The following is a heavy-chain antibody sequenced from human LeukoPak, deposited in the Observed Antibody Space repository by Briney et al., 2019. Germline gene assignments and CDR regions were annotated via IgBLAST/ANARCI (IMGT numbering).Heavy chain of an antibody. CDR1: GFTFSNYS. J-gene: IGHJ4*02. D-gene: IGHD2-21*02. CDR2: ISSSSSYI. V-gene: IGHV3-21*01. CDR3: ARSSRDIVVVTAIFDY. Sequence: GGSLRLSCAASGFTFSNYSMNWVRQAPGKGLEWVSSISSSSSYIYYADSVKGRFTISRDNAKNSLYLQMNSLRAEDTAVYYCARSSRDIVVVTAIFDYWGQGTLVTVSS.